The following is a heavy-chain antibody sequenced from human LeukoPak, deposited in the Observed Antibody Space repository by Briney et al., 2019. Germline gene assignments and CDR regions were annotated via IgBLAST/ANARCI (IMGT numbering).Heavy chain of an antibody. D-gene: IGHD6-13*01. CDR1: GGSISSYY. CDR2: FYYSGST. J-gene: IGHJ4*02. Sequence: SETLSLTCTVSGGSISSYYWSWIRQPPGKGLEWTGYFYYSGSTDYNPSLKSRVTISVDTSKNQFSLRLSSVTAADTAVYYCARGRAAAGSPFDYWGQGTLVTASS. V-gene: IGHV4-59*01. CDR3: ARGRAAAGSPFDY.